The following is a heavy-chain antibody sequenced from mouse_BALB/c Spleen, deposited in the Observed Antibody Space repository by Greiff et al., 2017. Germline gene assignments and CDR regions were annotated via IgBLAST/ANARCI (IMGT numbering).Heavy chain of an antibody. Sequence: DVKLVESGPGLVKPSQSLSLTCSVTGYSITSGYYWNWIRQFPGNKLEWMGYISYDGSNNYNPSLKNRISITRDTSKNQFFLKLNSVTTEDTATYYCARDNGNHPVSYWGQGTLVTVSA. CDR3: ARDNGNHPVSY. CDR1: GYSITSGYY. CDR2: ISYDGSN. V-gene: IGHV3-6*02. J-gene: IGHJ3*01. D-gene: IGHD2-1*01.